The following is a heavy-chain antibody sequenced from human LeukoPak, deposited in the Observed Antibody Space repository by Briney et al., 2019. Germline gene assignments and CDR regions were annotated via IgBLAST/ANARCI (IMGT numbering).Heavy chain of an antibody. D-gene: IGHD3-3*01. CDR2: IKQDGSEK. Sequence: PGGSLRLSCAASGFTFSTYAMHWVRQAPGKGLEWVANIKQDGSEKYYVDSVKGRFTISRDNAKNSLYLQMNSLRAEDTAVYYCAREYYDFWSGYLPTDGDYFDYWGQGTLVTVSS. CDR3: AREYYDFWSGYLPTDGDYFDY. J-gene: IGHJ4*02. V-gene: IGHV3-7*01. CDR1: GFTFSTYA.